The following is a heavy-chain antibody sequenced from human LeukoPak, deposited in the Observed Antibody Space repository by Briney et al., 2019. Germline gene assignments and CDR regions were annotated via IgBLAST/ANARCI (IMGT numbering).Heavy chain of an antibody. J-gene: IGHJ4*02. CDR1: GFTFSSYS. CDR3: ASLRFLEWPVDY. Sequence: GGSLRLSCAASGFTFSSYSMDWVRQAPGKGLEWVSYISSSGSTIYYADSVKGRFTISRDNAKNSLYLQMNSLRAEDTAVYYCASLRFLEWPVDYWGQGTLVTVSS. D-gene: IGHD3-3*01. CDR2: ISSSGSTI. V-gene: IGHV3-48*04.